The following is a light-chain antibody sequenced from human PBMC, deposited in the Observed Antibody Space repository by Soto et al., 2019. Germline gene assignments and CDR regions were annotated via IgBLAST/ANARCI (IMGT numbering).Light chain of an antibody. CDR3: QQYTNWPTVT. V-gene: IGKV3-15*01. J-gene: IGKJ1*01. CDR2: GAS. Sequence: EIVMTQSPATLSVSPGARATLSCRASQSVSSNLAWYQQKPCQAPRLIIYGASTRATGIPARFSGSASGTEFTLTIRGLQSEDFAVYYGQQYTNWPTVTFSQKTKVDI. CDR1: QSVSSN.